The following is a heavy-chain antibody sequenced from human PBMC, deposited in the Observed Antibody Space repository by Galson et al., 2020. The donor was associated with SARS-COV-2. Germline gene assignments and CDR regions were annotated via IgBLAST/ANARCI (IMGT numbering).Heavy chain of an antibody. Sequence: SETLSLTCTVSGGSISSNTYYWGWIRQSPGKGLEWIGSLYYSGRTYYNPSLKSRATISVDTAKNQFSLKLSSVTAADTAVYYCARPSGIAFDIWGQGTMVTVSS. CDR2: LYYSGRT. V-gene: IGHV4-39*01. J-gene: IGHJ3*02. CDR1: GGSISSNTYY. D-gene: IGHD6-13*01. CDR3: ARPSGIAFDI.